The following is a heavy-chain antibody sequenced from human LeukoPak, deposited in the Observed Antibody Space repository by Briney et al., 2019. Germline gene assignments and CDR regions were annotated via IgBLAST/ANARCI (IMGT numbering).Heavy chain of an antibody. CDR1: GYSFTVYY. J-gene: IGHJ1*01. V-gene: IGHV1-2*02. CDR3: ARDLRGAVADI. D-gene: IGHD6-19*01. Sequence: ASVKVSCKASGYSFTVYYMNWVRQAPGQGLEWMGWINPNTGDANYAQKFRDRVTMTRDTSINTAYMEVSRLTSGDTAIYYCARDLRGAVADIWGQGTLVTVSS. CDR2: INPNTGDA.